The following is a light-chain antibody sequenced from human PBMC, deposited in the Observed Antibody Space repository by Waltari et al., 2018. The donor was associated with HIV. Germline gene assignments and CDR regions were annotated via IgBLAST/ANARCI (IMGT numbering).Light chain of an antibody. J-gene: IGLJ2*01. V-gene: IGLV1-40*01. CDR1: SSNIGTGYD. CDR2: ANS. CDR3: QSYDSSLSSVV. Sequence: QSVLTQPPSVSGAPGQRVTISCSGSSSNIGTGYDVQWYQQLPGTAPKLLMYANSYLPSGVPYRFSGSKSGTSASLAITGLQAEDEADYYCQSYDSSLSSVVFGGGTKLTVL.